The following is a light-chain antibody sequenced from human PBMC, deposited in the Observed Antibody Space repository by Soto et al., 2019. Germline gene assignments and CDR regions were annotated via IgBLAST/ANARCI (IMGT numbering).Light chain of an antibody. CDR2: DAS. CDR3: QQRSNWPSIT. J-gene: IGKJ5*01. CDR1: QSVSSY. V-gene: IGKV3-11*01. Sequence: EIVLTQAAATLWLSAGERATLSFGASQSVSSYLAWYQQKPFHSPRLLIYDASNRATGIPARFSGSGSGTDFTLPISSLEPEDFAVYYCQQRSNWPSITFGQGTRMEIK.